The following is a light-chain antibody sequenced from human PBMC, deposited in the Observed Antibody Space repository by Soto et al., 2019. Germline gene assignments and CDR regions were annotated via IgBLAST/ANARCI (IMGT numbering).Light chain of an antibody. Sequence: EIVMTQSPATLSVSPGERATLSCRASQSVSSSLAWYQQKPGQAPRLLIYGASTRATGIPARFSGSGSGTEFTLTISSLQSEDFAVYYCEQYNNWPSWTVGQGTKVEIK. CDR2: GAS. V-gene: IGKV3-15*01. J-gene: IGKJ1*01. CDR3: EQYNNWPSWT. CDR1: QSVSSS.